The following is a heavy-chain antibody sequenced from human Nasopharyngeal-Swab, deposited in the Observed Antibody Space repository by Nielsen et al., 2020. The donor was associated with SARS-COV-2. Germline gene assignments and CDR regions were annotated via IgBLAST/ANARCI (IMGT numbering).Heavy chain of an antibody. Sequence: SEILSLTCTVSGGSISSYYWSWIRQPAGKGLEWIGRIYTSGSTNYNPSLKSRVTMSVDTSKNQFSLKLSSVTAADTAVYYCARGPEYYDFWSGYPGNAFDIWGQGTMVTVSS. V-gene: IGHV4-4*07. CDR1: GGSISSYY. CDR3: ARGPEYYDFWSGYPGNAFDI. D-gene: IGHD3-3*01. J-gene: IGHJ3*02. CDR2: IYTSGST.